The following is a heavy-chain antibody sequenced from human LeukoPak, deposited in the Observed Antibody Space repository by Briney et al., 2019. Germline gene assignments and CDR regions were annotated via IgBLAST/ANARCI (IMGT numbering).Heavy chain of an antibody. J-gene: IGHJ4*02. CDR3: ARHEYYFDY. Sequence: PSETLSLTCTVSGGSMNTSIYYWGWIRQPPGKGLEWIGSIYYRGSTYYNPSLKSRVTISVDTSKKQFSLKLSSVTAADTAVYHCARHEYYFDYWGQGTLVTVSS. V-gene: IGHV4-39*01. CDR2: IYYRGST. CDR1: GGSMNTSIYY.